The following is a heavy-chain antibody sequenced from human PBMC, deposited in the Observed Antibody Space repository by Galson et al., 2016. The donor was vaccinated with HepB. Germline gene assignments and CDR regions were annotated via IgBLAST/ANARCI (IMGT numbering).Heavy chain of an antibody. CDR1: GFAFGSHW. CDR2: INSDGTIS. Sequence: SLRLSCAASGFAFGSHWMHWVRQVPGKGLVWVSRINSDGTISNYADSVKGRLTISRDNAKNTLYLQMNSLRVEDTAVYYCGRDHSVVLTTAYNWFDPWGQGTLVTVSS. J-gene: IGHJ5*02. D-gene: IGHD4-23*01. V-gene: IGHV3-74*01. CDR3: GRDHSVVLTTAYNWFDP.